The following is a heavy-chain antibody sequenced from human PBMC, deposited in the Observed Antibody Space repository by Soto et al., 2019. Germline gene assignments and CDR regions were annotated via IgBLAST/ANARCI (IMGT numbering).Heavy chain of an antibody. J-gene: IGHJ4*02. V-gene: IGHV4-59*01. CDR3: ARTLYYFDY. CDR2: IYYSGST. Sequence: SETLSLTCTVSGGSISSYYWSWIRQPPGKGLEWIGYIYYSGSTNYNPSLKSRVTISVDTSKNQFSLKLSSVTAADTAVYYCARTLYYFDYWGQGTLVTVSS. CDR1: GGSISSYY.